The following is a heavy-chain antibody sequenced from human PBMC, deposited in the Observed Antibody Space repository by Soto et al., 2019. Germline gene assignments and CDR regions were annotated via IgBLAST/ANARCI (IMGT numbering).Heavy chain of an antibody. CDR3: ARDQSGYLKDFDS. CDR2: IGTSGSTI. D-gene: IGHD3-3*01. J-gene: IGHJ4*02. Sequence: GSLRLSCAASGFTFSDYCMSWIRQAPGKGLEWVSYIGTSGSTIYYADSVKGRFTISRDNDKNSLYLQMNSLRAEDTAVYYCARDQSGYLKDFDSWRQGTLVTVS. CDR1: GFTFSDYC. V-gene: IGHV3-11*01.